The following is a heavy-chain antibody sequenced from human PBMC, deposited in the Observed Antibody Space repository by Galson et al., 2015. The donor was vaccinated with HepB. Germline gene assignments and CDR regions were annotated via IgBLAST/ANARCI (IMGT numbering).Heavy chain of an antibody. D-gene: IGHD2-2*01. CDR1: GYTFTNYY. V-gene: IGHV1-46*01. Sequence: SVKVSCKASGYTFTNYYIHWVRQAPGQGLEWMGIIYPSVGNADYTQNFQGRVTMTRDTSTSTVYMELSSLRSEDTAVYYCARDCSSTSCPLDDAFDIWGQGTMVTVSS. CDR2: IYPSVGNA. J-gene: IGHJ3*02. CDR3: ARDCSSTSCPLDDAFDI.